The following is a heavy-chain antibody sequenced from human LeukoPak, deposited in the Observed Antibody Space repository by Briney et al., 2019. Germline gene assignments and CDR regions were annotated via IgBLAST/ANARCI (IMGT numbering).Heavy chain of an antibody. CDR1: GFTFSSYA. V-gene: IGHV3-30-3*01. Sequence: GGSLRLSCAASGFTFSSYAMHWVRQAPGKGLEWVAVISYDGSNKYYADSVKGRFTISRDNSKNTLYLQMNSLRAEDTAVYYCASVGIAAIGGQRTLVTVSS. CDR2: ISYDGSNK. CDR3: ASVGIAAI. D-gene: IGHD6-25*01. J-gene: IGHJ4*02.